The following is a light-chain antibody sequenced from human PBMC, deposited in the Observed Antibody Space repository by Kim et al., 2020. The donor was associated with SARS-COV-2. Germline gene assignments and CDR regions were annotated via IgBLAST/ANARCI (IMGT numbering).Light chain of an antibody. CDR1: NIGTTS. V-gene: IGLV3-21*04. CDR3: QVWDNTTVHAV. J-gene: IGLJ2*01. Sequence: PGKTARITCEGENIGTTSLHWYQRMAGQAPVLVIHYDRVRPSRSPGGCSGSKAGDTATLAISRVEAGDEADYYCQVWDNTTVHAVFGGGTKLTVL. CDR2: YDR.